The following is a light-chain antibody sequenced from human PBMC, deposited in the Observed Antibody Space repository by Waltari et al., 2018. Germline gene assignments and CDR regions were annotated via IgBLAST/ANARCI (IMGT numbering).Light chain of an antibody. CDR1: SSHIGSNY. Sequence: QSVLTQPPSASGAPGQRVTISCSGSSSHIGSNYVLWYQHLPGTAPNLLIHRKNQRPSGVPDRFSGSKSGTSASLAISGLRPEDEAVYYCAAWDDSLTGSVLFGGGTKLTVL. CDR2: RKN. J-gene: IGLJ2*01. CDR3: AAWDDSLTGSVL. V-gene: IGLV1-47*01.